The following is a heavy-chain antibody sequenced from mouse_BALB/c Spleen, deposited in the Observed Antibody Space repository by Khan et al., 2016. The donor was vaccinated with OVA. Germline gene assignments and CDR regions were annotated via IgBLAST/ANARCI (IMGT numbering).Heavy chain of an antibody. D-gene: IGHD2-10*01. V-gene: IGHV9-3-1*01. CDR2: INTYTGEP. CDR3: ARPPYFSYVMVY. CDR1: GYTFTNYG. Sequence: QIQLVQSGPELKKPGETVKISCKASGYTFTNYGMNWVQQAPGKGLKWMGWINTYTGEPTYADDFKGRFAFSLETSASTVYLPINNLKHEDTATYFCARPPYFSYVMVYWGQGTLVTVSS. J-gene: IGHJ4*01.